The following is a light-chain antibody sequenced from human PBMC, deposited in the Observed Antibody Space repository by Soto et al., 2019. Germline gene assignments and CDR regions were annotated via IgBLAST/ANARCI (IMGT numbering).Light chain of an antibody. CDR2: DDS. CDR3: QLWDSSSDHQGV. CDR1: NIGSKS. Sequence: SYQVTQPPSVSVAPGQTSRITCGGNNIGSKSVHWYQQKPGQAPVLVVYDDSDRPSGIPERFSGSNSGNTATLTISRVEAGDEADYYCQLWDSSSDHQGVFGTGTKVTVL. J-gene: IGLJ1*01. V-gene: IGLV3-21*02.